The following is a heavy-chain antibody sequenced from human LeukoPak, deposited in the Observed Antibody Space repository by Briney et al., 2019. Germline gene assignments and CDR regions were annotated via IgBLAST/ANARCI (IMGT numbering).Heavy chain of an antibody. Sequence: ASVKVSCKASGYSFTTYGISWVRQAPGQGLEWMGWISGYSGDTKYAQKFQGRITMTTDTSTNTAYMELRSLRSDDTAVYYCARAGWENRPHKGGWFDPWGQGTLVTVSS. CDR3: ARAGWENRPHKGGWFDP. V-gene: IGHV1-18*01. CDR2: ISGYSGDT. CDR1: GYSFTTYG. D-gene: IGHD1-26*01. J-gene: IGHJ5*02.